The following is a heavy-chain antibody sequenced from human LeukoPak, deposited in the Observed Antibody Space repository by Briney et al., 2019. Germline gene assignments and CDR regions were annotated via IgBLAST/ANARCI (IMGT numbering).Heavy chain of an antibody. CDR1: GYTFTSYY. V-gene: IGHV1-46*01. Sequence: GASVKVSCKASGYTFTSYYMHWVRQAPGQGLEWMGIINPSGGSTSYAQKFQGRVTVTRDTSISTAYMELSRLRSDDTAVYYCARVKDRISMVRGVLSPQNYYYYYMDVWGKGTTVTVSS. CDR2: INPSGGST. CDR3: ARVKDRISMVRGVLSPQNYYYYYMDV. J-gene: IGHJ6*03. D-gene: IGHD3-10*01.